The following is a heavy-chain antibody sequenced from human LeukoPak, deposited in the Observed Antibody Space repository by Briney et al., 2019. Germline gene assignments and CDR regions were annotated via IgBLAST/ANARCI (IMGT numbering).Heavy chain of an antibody. CDR1: GFTSISYA. CDR3: ANHFHDLHCSSGSCSWPVVS. J-gene: IGHJ5*01. Sequence: GGSLRPSRAASGFTSISYAVGGGRQAPGRGLEWVSVIGGSGFSTYYADSVKGRFTISTDNSENTVYRQMNALRAEDQPVYHGANHFHDLHCSSGSCSWPVVSCGHGTLVTVSS. V-gene: IGHV3-23*01. D-gene: IGHD2-2*01. CDR2: IGGSGFST.